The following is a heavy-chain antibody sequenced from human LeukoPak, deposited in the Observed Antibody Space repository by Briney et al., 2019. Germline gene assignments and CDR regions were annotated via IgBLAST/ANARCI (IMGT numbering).Heavy chain of an antibody. J-gene: IGHJ4*02. CDR1: GFTVSSNY. CDR2: IYSGGST. Sequence: PGGSLRLSCAASGFTVSSNYMSWVRQAPGKGLEWVSVIYSGGSTYYADSVKGRFTISRDNSKNTLYLQMNSLRAEDTAVYYCARDAAIFGETIDYWGQGTLVTVSS. D-gene: IGHD3-10*02. V-gene: IGHV3-53*01. CDR3: ARDAAIFGETIDY.